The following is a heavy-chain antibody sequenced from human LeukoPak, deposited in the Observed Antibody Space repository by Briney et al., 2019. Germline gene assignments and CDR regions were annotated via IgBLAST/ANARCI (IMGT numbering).Heavy chain of an antibody. D-gene: IGHD3-10*01. CDR3: ARDRRITMVRGVSGARRNDY. CDR1: GGSFSGYY. CDR2: INHSGST. V-gene: IGHV4-34*01. J-gene: IGHJ4*02. Sequence: SENLSLTCAVYGGSFSGYYWSWIRRPPGKGLEWIGEINHSGSTNYNPSLKSRVTISVDTSKNQFSLKLSSVTAADTAVYYCARDRRITMVRGVSGARRNDYWGQGTLVTVSS.